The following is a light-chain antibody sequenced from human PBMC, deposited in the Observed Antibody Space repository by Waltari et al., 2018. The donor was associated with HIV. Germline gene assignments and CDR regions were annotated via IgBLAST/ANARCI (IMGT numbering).Light chain of an antibody. CDR3: QQYGSSPQT. Sequence: EIVLTQSPGTLSLSPGERATLSCRASPSVSNSYLAWYQQKGGQAPRLLIYGSADRATGIPDRFSGSGSGTDFTLTISRLEPEDFAVYYCQQYGSSPQTFGGGTNVEMK. V-gene: IGKV3-20*01. CDR2: GSA. CDR1: PSVSNSY. J-gene: IGKJ4*01.